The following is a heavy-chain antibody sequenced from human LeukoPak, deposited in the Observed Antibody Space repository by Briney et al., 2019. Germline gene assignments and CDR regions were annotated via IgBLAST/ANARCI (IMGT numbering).Heavy chain of an antibody. D-gene: IGHD1-26*01. Sequence: SETLSLTCTVSGDSISNYYWRWIRQPPGKGLEWIGYIYYSGGTNSNPSLKSRVTISLDTSKNQFSLKLNSVTAADTAVYYCARGRGGIATLDSWGQGTLVTVSS. V-gene: IGHV4-59*01. CDR3: ARGRGGIATLDS. J-gene: IGHJ4*02. CDR1: GDSISNYY. CDR2: IYYSGGT.